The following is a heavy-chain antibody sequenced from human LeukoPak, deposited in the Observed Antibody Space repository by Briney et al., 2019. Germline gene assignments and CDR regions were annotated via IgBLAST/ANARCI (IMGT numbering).Heavy chain of an antibody. D-gene: IGHD3-9*01. Sequence: GESLKISCKGSGYSFTSYWIGWVRQMPGKGLEWMGIIYPGDSDTRYSPSFQGQVTISADKSISTAYLQWSSLKASDTAMYFFFKKKTAYDILTGYYESWFDPWGQGTLVTVSS. CDR2: IYPGDSDT. V-gene: IGHV5-51*01. J-gene: IGHJ5*02. CDR3: FKKKTAYDILTGYYESWFDP. CDR1: GYSFTSYW.